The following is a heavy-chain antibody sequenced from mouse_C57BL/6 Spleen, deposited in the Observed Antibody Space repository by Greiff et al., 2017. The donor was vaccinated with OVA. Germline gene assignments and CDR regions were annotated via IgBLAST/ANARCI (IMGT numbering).Heavy chain of an antibody. CDR1: GYTFTSYW. V-gene: IGHV1-52*01. J-gene: IGHJ2*01. CDR3: ARDGSYGNYDY. D-gene: IGHD2-1*01. CDR2: IDPSDSET. Sequence: QVQLKQPGAELVRPGSSVKLSCKASGYTFTSYWMHWVKQRPIQGLEWIGNIDPSDSETHYNQKFKDKATLTVDKSSSTAYMQLSSLTSEDSAVYYCARDGSYGNYDYWGQGTTLTVSS.